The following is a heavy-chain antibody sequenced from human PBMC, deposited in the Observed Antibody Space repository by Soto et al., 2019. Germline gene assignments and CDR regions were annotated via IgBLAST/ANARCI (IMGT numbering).Heavy chain of an antibody. CDR1: GGSISSGGYC. CDR2: IYYSGSI. CDR3: ARDKVNRNDGNCFDP. Sequence: PSETLSLTCTVSGGSISSGGYCWIWIRQHPGKGLDGFGYIYYSGSIYYTPSLKSRVTISVATSQNQLSLKLGSVTAADTAVYSCARDKVNRNDGNCFDPWGQGTLVTVSS. J-gene: IGHJ5*02. D-gene: IGHD1-20*01. V-gene: IGHV4-31*03.